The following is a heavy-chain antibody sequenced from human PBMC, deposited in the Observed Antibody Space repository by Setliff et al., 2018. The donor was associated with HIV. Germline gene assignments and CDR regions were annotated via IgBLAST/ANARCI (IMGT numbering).Heavy chain of an antibody. J-gene: IGHJ6*03. CDR3: AKGRYSSGANYYYYMDD. Sequence: PGESLTISCAASGFTFSSYAMSWVRQAPGKGLEWVSAISGSGGSTYYADSVKGRFTISRDNSKNTLYLQMNSLRAEGTAVYYCAKGRYSSGANYYYYMDDWGKGTTVTVSS. CDR2: ISGSGGST. D-gene: IGHD6-19*01. CDR1: GFTFSSYA. V-gene: IGHV3-23*01.